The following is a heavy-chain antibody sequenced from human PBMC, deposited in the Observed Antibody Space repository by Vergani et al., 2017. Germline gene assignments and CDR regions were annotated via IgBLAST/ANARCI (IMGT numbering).Heavy chain of an antibody. Sequence: QVQLVESGGGVVQPGRSLRLSCAASGFTFSSYAMHWVRQAPGKGLEWVAVISYDGSNKYYADSVKGRFTISRDNSKNTLYLQMNSLRAEDTALYYCARDPDSSSSYYYYMDVWGKGTTVTVSS. D-gene: IGHD6-6*01. CDR3: ARDPDSSSSYYYYMDV. CDR1: GFTFSSYA. J-gene: IGHJ6*03. CDR2: ISYDGSNK. V-gene: IGHV3-30-3*01.